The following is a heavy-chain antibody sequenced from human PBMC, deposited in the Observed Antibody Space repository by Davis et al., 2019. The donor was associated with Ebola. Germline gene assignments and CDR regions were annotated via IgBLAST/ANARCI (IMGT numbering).Heavy chain of an antibody. D-gene: IGHD6-13*01. CDR3: ARVGIKSSSWYRYYYGMDV. Sequence: GGSLRLSCAASGFTFSSYGMHWVRQAPGKGLEWVAVISYDGSNKYYADSVKGRFTISRDNAKNSLYLQMNSLRAEDTTVYYCARVGIKSSSWYRYYYGMDVWGQGTTVTVSS. CDR2: ISYDGSNK. CDR1: GFTFSSYG. J-gene: IGHJ6*02. V-gene: IGHV3-30*03.